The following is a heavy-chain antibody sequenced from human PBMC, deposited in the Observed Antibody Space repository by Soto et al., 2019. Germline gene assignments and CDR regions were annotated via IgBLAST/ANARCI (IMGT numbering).Heavy chain of an antibody. J-gene: IGHJ6*02. CDR2: IYPGDSDT. D-gene: IGHD4-17*01. CDR3: ARHAYGDYAYYYGLDV. Sequence: GESLKISCKGSGYSFTSYWIGWVRQMPGKGLEWMGIIYPGDSDTRYSPSFQGQVTISADKSISTAYLQWSSLKASDTAMYYCARHAYGDYAYYYGLDVWGQGTTVTGSS. CDR1: GYSFTSYW. V-gene: IGHV5-51*01.